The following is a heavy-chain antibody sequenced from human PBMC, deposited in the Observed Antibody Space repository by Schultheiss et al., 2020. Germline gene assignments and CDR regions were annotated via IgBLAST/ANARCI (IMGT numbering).Heavy chain of an antibody. CDR3: AVEVVGNAFDI. V-gene: IGHV4-31*03. CDR2: IYYSGST. D-gene: IGHD2-15*01. J-gene: IGHJ3*02. CDR1: GGSISSGGYY. Sequence: LRLSCTVSGGSISSGGYYWSWIRQHPGKGLEWIGHIYYSGSTYYNPSLKSRVTISVDTSKNQFSLKLSSVTAADTAVYYCAVEVVGNAFDIWGQGTMVTVSS.